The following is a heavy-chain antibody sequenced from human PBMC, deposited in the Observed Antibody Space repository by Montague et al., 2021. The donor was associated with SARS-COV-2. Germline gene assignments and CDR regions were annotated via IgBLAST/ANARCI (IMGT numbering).Heavy chain of an antibody. Sequence: QSGAEVKTPGESLKISCKGPGHNFTNYWIGWLRQMPGKGLEWMGIIYTGDSETRYSPSFQGQVTISVDKSISTAFLQWSSLKASDTAIYYCARLFKGASLKGSAIDKWGQGTTVTVSP. CDR3: ARLFKGASLKGSAIDK. D-gene: IGHD3-10*01. CDR2: IYTGDSET. V-gene: IGHV5-51*03. J-gene: IGHJ3*02. CDR1: GHNFTNYW.